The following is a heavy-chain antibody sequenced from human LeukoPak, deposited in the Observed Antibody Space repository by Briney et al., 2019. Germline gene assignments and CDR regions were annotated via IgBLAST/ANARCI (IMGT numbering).Heavy chain of an antibody. J-gene: IGHJ3*02. Sequence: ASVKVSCKASGYTFTSYDINWVRQAPGQGLEWIGWMNPDSGNTGYAQKFQGRVTMTRDTSTSTAYMELTNLRSEDTAVYYCAREELWFGELLYAFDNWGHGTMVTVSS. CDR3: AREELWFGELLYAFDN. V-gene: IGHV1-8*01. CDR2: MNPDSGNT. D-gene: IGHD3-10*01. CDR1: GYTFTSYD.